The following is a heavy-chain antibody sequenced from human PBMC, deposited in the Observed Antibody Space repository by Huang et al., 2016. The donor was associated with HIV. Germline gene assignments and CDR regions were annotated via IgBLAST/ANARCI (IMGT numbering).Heavy chain of an antibody. CDR2: ISGYNGNT. J-gene: IGHJ4*02. Sequence: SGNTFSGYGISWVRQAPGQGLEWMGWISGYNGNTNYVENLQGRVTMTTDTSTSTAYMELRSLRSDDTAVYYCARDRRPCSGSYLGYWGQGTLVTVSS. CDR3: ARDRRPCSGSYLGY. CDR1: GNTFSGYG. D-gene: IGHD1-26*01. V-gene: IGHV1-18*04.